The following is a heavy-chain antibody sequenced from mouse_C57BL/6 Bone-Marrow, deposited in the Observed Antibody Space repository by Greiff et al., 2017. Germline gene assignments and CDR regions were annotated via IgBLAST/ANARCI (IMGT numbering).Heavy chain of an antibody. CDR3: ARPGY. Sequence: QVQLQQSGPELVKPGASVKISCKASGYPFTDYYINWVKQRPGQGLGWIGWIYPGSGNTKYNEQFQGKATLTVDTSSSTAYMQLSSLTSEDSAVYFGARPGYWGQGTTLTVSA. J-gene: IGHJ2*01. CDR1: GYPFTDYY. V-gene: IGHV1-84*01. CDR2: IYPGSGNT.